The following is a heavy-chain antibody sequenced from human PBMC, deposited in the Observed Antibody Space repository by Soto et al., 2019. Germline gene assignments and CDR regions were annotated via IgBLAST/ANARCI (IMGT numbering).Heavy chain of an antibody. CDR1: GFPFTSYG. Sequence: QVQLVESGGGVVQPGRSLRLSCAASGFPFTSYGMHWVREGPGKGLEWLAVISYDGSNKFYADSVKGRFTISRDNSKNTLYLQMNSLRPEDTASYYCVGGQFYFDYRGQGTLVIVSS. V-gene: IGHV3-30*03. CDR2: ISYDGSNK. CDR3: VGGQFYFDY. D-gene: IGHD3-10*01. J-gene: IGHJ4*02.